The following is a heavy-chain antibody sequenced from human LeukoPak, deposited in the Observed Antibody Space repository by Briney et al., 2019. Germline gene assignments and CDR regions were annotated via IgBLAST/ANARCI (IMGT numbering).Heavy chain of an antibody. Sequence: GGSLRLSCAASGFTFSSYGMHWVRQAPGKGLEWVAFIRYDGSNKHYADSVKGRFTISRDNSKNTLYLQMNSLRAEDTAVYYCAKVSGWFGSSGPNWFDPWGQGTLVTVSS. V-gene: IGHV3-30*02. CDR1: GFTFSSYG. J-gene: IGHJ5*02. D-gene: IGHD6-19*01. CDR3: AKVSGWFGSSGPNWFDP. CDR2: IRYDGSNK.